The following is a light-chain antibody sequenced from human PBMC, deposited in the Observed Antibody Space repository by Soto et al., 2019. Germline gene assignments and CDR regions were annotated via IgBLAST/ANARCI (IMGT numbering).Light chain of an antibody. Sequence: QSVLTQPPSASGTPGQRVTISCSGSSTNIGSNYVYWYQQLPGTAPRLLIYRNDQRPSGVPDQFSGSKSGTSGSLAISGLRSEDGADYYCAAWDDSLSGVVFGGGTKLTVL. J-gene: IGLJ2*01. CDR1: STNIGSNY. CDR2: RND. CDR3: AAWDDSLSGVV. V-gene: IGLV1-47*01.